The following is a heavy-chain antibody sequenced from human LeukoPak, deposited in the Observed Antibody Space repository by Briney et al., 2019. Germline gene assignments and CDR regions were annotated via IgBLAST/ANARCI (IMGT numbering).Heavy chain of an antibody. V-gene: IGHV3-30-3*01. J-gene: IGHJ4*02. CDR2: ISYDGSNK. D-gene: IGHD6-13*01. CDR3: ARDHRYSSSWELGDY. CDR1: GFTFSSYA. Sequence: GGSLRLSCAASGFTFSSYAMHWVRQAPGKGLEWVAVISYDGSNKYYADSVKGRFTISRDNSKNTLYLQMNSLRAEDTAVYYCARDHRYSSSWELGDYWGQGTLVTVSS.